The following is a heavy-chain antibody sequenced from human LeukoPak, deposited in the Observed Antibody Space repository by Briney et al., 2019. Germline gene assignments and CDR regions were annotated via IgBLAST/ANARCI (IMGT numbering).Heavy chain of an antibody. CDR2: ISWNSGSI. CDR1: GFTFDDYA. V-gene: IGHV3-9*01. CDR3: AKGRGPLITMIAY. Sequence: PGGSLRLSCAASGFTFDDYAMHWVRQAPGKGLEWVSGISWNSGSIGYADFVKGRFTISRDNAKNSLYLQMNSLRAEDTALYYCAKGRGPLITMIAYWGQGTLVTVSS. D-gene: IGHD3-22*01. J-gene: IGHJ4*02.